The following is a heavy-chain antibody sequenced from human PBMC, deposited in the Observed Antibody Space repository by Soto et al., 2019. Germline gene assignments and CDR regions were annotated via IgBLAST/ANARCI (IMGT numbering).Heavy chain of an antibody. CDR2: IWHTGRP. D-gene: IGHD2-15*01. CDR3: VRDSRTGCSSINCYMH. V-gene: IGHV4-4*02. J-gene: IGHJ4*02. CDR1: GDSLTNTHW. Sequence: QLQLRESGPGLVQPSGTLSLTCDVSGDSLTNTHWWSGVRQAPGKGLEWIGAIWHTGRPNYNPSLKSRVAISIDKSKNQFSLKLSSVTAADTAVYYCVRDSRTGCSSINCYMHWGQGTLVTVSS.